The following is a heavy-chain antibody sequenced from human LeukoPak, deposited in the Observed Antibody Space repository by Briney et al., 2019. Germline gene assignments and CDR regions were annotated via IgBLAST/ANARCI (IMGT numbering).Heavy chain of an antibody. V-gene: IGHV1-69*04. Sequence: GASVKVSCKASGGTFSNYIITWVRQAPGHGLEWMGRIIPILGMAKYAQKFEGRVTITADKSTSTAYMELSSLTSEDTALYFCARDKYASGYYYLDYWGQGTLVTVSS. CDR3: ARDKYASGYYYLDY. CDR2: IIPILGMA. J-gene: IGHJ4*02. CDR1: GGTFSNYI. D-gene: IGHD5-12*01.